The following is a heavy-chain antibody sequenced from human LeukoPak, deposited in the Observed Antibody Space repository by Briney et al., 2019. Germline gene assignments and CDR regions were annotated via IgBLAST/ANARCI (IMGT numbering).Heavy chain of an antibody. D-gene: IGHD1-26*01. Sequence: GGSLRLSCAASGFTVSSNYMSWVRQAPGKGLEWVSVIYSGGSTYYADSVKGRFTISRDNSKNTLYLQMNSLRAEDTAVYYCAREASGSYFGQYYYMDVWGKGTTVTISS. J-gene: IGHJ6*03. CDR3: AREASGSYFGQYYYMDV. CDR1: GFTVSSNY. CDR2: IYSGGST. V-gene: IGHV3-53*01.